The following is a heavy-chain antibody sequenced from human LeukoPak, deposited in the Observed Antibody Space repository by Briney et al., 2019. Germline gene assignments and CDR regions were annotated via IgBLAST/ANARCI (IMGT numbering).Heavy chain of an antibody. J-gene: IGHJ4*02. CDR2: ISYDGSNK. CDR1: GFTFSSYG. Sequence: GGSLRLSCAASGFTFSSYGMHWVRQAPGEGPEWGAVISYDGSNKYYADSVKGRFTISRDNSKNTLYLQMNSLRAEDTAVYYCAKGEFGVVTANFDYWGQGTLVTVSS. V-gene: IGHV3-30*18. CDR3: AKGEFGVVTANFDY. D-gene: IGHD2-21*02.